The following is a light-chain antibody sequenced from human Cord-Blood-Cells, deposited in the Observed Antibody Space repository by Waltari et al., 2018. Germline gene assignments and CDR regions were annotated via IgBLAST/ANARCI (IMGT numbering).Light chain of an antibody. J-gene: IGLJ2*01. V-gene: IGLV2-14*01. CDR2: DVS. Sequence: QSALTQPASVSGSPGQSITISCTGTSSDVGGYNYVSWYQQHPGKAPKLRIYDVSNRPSGVSKRFSGSKSGNTASLTISGLQAEDEADYYCSSDTSSSTLVFGGGTKLTVL. CDR3: SSDTSSSTLV. CDR1: SSDVGGYNY.